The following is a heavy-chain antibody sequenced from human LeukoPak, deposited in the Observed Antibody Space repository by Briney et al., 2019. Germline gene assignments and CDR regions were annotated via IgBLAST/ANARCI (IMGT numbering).Heavy chain of an antibody. V-gene: IGHV3-66*01. Sequence: GGPLRLSCAASGFTFSTFAMHWVRLSPGKGLEWVSLIYSRGDTKYADSVKGRFTISRDNSKNTLYLQMSSLRAEDTAVYYCARGTMVRGVTANDYWGQGTLVTVSS. CDR1: GFTFSTFA. CDR2: IYSRGDT. J-gene: IGHJ4*02. D-gene: IGHD3-10*01. CDR3: ARGTMVRGVTANDY.